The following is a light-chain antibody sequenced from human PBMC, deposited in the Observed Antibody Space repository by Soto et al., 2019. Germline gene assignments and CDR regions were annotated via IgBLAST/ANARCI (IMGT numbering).Light chain of an antibody. J-gene: IGLJ2*01. Sequence: QSALTQPASVSGSPGQSITISCTGTSSDVGGYNYVSWYQQHPGKAPKLMIYEVSNRPSGVSNRFSGSKSGNTASLTISGLQAEDEADYYYSSYTSSSTLVFGGGTKLTVL. CDR2: EVS. CDR3: SSYTSSSTLV. CDR1: SSDVGGYNY. V-gene: IGLV2-14*01.